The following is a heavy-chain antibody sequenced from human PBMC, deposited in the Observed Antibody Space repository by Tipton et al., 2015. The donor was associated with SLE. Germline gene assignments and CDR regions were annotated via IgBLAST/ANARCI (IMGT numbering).Heavy chain of an antibody. CDR3: ARAPTVTNILYYGMDV. Sequence: TLSLTCTVSGESFSGYYWTWIRQPPGEGLEWIGRIYTSGSTNYNPSLKRRVTMSVDTSKNQFSLKLSSVTAADTAVYYCARAPTVTNILYYGMDVWGQGTTVTVSS. CDR2: IYTSGST. V-gene: IGHV4-4*07. CDR1: GESFSGYY. J-gene: IGHJ6*02. D-gene: IGHD4-17*01.